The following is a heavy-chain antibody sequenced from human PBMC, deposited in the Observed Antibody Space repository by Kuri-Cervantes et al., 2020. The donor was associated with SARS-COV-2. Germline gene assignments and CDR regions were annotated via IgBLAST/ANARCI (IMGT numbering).Heavy chain of an antibody. Sequence: GESLKISCTVSGLTFSAYAMTWVRQAPGKGLEWVSTISSRGGSTFYADSVKGRFTISRDNSKDTLYLQVNGLRAEDTAIHYCVLFNSLNTRAFDYWGQGVLVTVSS. CDR2: ISSRGGST. J-gene: IGHJ4*02. CDR3: VLFNSLNTRAFDY. CDR1: GLTFSAYA. V-gene: IGHV3-23*01. D-gene: IGHD1/OR15-1a*01.